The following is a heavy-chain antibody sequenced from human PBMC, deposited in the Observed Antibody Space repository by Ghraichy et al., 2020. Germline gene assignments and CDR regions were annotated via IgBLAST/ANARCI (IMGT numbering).Heavy chain of an antibody. J-gene: IGHJ4*02. V-gene: IGHV4-39*01. Sequence: SQTLSLTCSVSGGSISGSSYFWGWIRQSPGTGLEWFGSIYYSGSTHYNPSLKSRVTISVDTLKNQFSLKLTSVTTADTAVYYCARHGGRTGDRWGGHDFWGQGTLVTVSS. CDR2: IYYSGST. CDR3: ARHGGRTGDRWGGHDF. CDR1: GGSISGSSYF. D-gene: IGHD7-27*01.